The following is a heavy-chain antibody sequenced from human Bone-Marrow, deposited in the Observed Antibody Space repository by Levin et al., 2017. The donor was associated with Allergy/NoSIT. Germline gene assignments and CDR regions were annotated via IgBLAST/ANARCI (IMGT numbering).Heavy chain of an antibody. V-gene: IGHV3-21*01. CDR2: IGSDGTNI. Sequence: PGGSLRLSCAVSGFTFSNYNMNWVRQAPGRGLEWVSSIGSDGTNIQYADSVRGRFAISRDNARESLSLQMNSLTVEDTAVYYCAKSMRVANYFDTWGQGTLVIVSS. CDR1: GFTFSNYN. CDR3: AKSMRVANYFDT. J-gene: IGHJ5*02. D-gene: IGHD4/OR15-4a*01.